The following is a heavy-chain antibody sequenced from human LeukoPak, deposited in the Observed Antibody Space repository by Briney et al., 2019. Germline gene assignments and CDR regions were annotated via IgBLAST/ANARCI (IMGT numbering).Heavy chain of an antibody. D-gene: IGHD5-24*01. CDR2: ISAYNGNT. J-gene: IGHJ4*02. Sequence: ASVKVSCKASGYTFTSYGISWVRQAPGQGLEWMGWISAYNGNTNYAQKLQGRVTMTTDTSTSTAYMELRSLRSDDTAVYYCAMGEDGYNSLALHTNFDYWGQGTLVTVSS. CDR3: AMGEDGYNSLALHTNFDY. V-gene: IGHV1-18*01. CDR1: GYTFTSYG.